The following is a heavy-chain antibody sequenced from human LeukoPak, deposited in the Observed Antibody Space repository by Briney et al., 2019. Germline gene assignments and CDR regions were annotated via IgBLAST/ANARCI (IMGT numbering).Heavy chain of an antibody. J-gene: IGHJ3*01. D-gene: IGHD1-26*01. V-gene: IGHV3-33*01. CDR2: VWYDGTSE. CDR1: GFPFSVYG. CDR3: VRGPIDNAFDV. Sequence: GGSLRLSCAASGFPFSVYGMHWVRQAPGKGLEWVALVWYDGTSEYYADSVKGRFTISRDNSKSTLHLQMNGLRADDTAVYYCVRGPIDNAFDVWGQGTVVIVSS.